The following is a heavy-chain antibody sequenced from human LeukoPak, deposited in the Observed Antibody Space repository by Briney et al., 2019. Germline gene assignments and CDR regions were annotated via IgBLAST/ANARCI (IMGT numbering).Heavy chain of an antibody. CDR1: GFTFSSNA. CDR3: AREGLTCSSTSCYYFDY. CDR2: ISSSSSYI. Sequence: GGSLRLSCAASGFTFSSNAMHWVRQAPGKGLEWVSSISSSSSYIYYADSVKGRFTISRDNAKNSLYLQMNSLRAEDTAVYYCAREGLTCSSTSCYYFDYWGQGTLVTVSS. V-gene: IGHV3-21*01. J-gene: IGHJ4*02. D-gene: IGHD2-2*01.